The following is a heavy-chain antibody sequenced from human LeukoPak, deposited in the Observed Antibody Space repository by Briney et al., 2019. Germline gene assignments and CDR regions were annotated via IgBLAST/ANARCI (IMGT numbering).Heavy chain of an antibody. V-gene: IGHV3-48*01. Sequence: GGSLRLSCAASGFTVSSNYMSWVRQAPGKGLEWISYISSSGRTIYYADSVRGRFTISRDNAQNSLYLQMNSLRAEDTAVYYCARDYNYGLDYWGQGTLVTVSS. CDR2: ISSSGRTI. J-gene: IGHJ4*02. CDR1: GFTVSSNY. D-gene: IGHD5-18*01. CDR3: ARDYNYGLDY.